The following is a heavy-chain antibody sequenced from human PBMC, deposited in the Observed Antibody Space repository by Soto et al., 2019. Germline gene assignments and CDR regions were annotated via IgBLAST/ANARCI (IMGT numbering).Heavy chain of an antibody. Sequence: PSETLSLTCAVSGDSIISRGYSWSWIRQPPGKGLEWIGYISHGGTTYHNPSLKSRLTISMDRSTNQFSLKLKSVSAADTAVYYCARAPHRIVVVTAIPSYFDYWGQGVLVTVSS. D-gene: IGHD2-21*02. CDR2: ISHGGTT. J-gene: IGHJ4*02. V-gene: IGHV4-30-2*01. CDR1: GDSIISRGYS. CDR3: ARAPHRIVVVTAIPSYFDY.